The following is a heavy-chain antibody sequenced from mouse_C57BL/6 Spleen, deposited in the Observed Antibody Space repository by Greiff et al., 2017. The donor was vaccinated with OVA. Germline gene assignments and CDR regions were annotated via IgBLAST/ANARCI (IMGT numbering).Heavy chain of an antibody. J-gene: IGHJ4*01. CDR1: GFTFSSYG. Sequence: EVKLMESGGDLVKPGGSLKLSCAASGFTFSSYGMSWVRQTPDKRLEWVATISSGGSYTYYPDSVKGRFTISRDNAKNTLYLQMSSLKSEDTAMYYCARQEDSYAMDYWGQGTSVTVSS. V-gene: IGHV5-6*01. CDR3: ARQEDSYAMDY. CDR2: ISSGGSYT.